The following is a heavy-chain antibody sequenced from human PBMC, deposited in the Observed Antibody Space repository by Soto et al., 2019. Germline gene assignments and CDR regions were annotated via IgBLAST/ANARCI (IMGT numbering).Heavy chain of an antibody. CDR2: INHSGST. Sequence: SETLSLTXAVYGGSFSGYYWSWIRQPPGKGLEWIGEINHSGSTNYNPSLKSRVTISVDTSKNQFSLKLSSVTAADTAVYYCARAVAVAGKYDYWGQGTLVTVSS. D-gene: IGHD6-19*01. CDR3: ARAVAVAGKYDY. J-gene: IGHJ4*02. V-gene: IGHV4-34*01. CDR1: GGSFSGYY.